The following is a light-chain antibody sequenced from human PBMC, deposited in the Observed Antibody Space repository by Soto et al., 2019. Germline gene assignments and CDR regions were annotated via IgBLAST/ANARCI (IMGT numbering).Light chain of an antibody. J-gene: IGKJ2*01. V-gene: IGKV1-39*01. CDR1: QSISSY. CDR2: AAS. CDR3: QQSYITPYT. Sequence: DIQMTQSPSSLSASVGDRVTITCRASQSISSYLNWYQQKPGKAPKLLIYAASSLQSGVPSRFSGSGSVTDFTLTISSLQPEDFANYYCQQSYITPYTFGQGTKLEIK.